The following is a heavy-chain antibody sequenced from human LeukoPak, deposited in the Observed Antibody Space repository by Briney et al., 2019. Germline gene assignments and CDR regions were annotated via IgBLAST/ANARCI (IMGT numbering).Heavy chain of an antibody. V-gene: IGHV3-21*01. Sequence: GVSLRLSCAASGFTFSSYSMNWVRQAPGKGLEWVSYFNSSRNYIFYAHSVKGRFTISRDNAKISLYLQMNSLRAEDTAVYYCARDPYYYDSSGYYGEGFDYWGQGTLVTVSS. J-gene: IGHJ4*02. CDR2: FNSSRNYI. CDR3: ARDPYYYDSSGYYGEGFDY. D-gene: IGHD3-22*01. CDR1: GFTFSSYS.